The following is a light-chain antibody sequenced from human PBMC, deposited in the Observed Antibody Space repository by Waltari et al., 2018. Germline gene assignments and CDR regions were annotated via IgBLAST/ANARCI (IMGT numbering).Light chain of an antibody. CDR1: QNINYN. V-gene: IGKV3-15*01. CDR3: QQYDDWPRT. Sequence: EIVMTQSPGTLSVSPGESAPLSCRAHQNINYNLAWYHQRPGQAPRLVVYGVSTRAAGIPRRFSGRGSGTEFTLTISSLQSEDFGVYYCQQYDDWPRTFGQGTKVEIK. CDR2: GVS. J-gene: IGKJ1*01.